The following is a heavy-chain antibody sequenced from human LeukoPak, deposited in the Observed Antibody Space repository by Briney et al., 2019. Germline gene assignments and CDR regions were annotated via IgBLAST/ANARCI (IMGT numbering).Heavy chain of an antibody. CDR3: ARERSSGWYRF. V-gene: IGHV4-31*03. CDR1: GGSIGNGGYF. D-gene: IGHD6-19*01. J-gene: IGHJ4*02. Sequence: PSETLSLTCTVSGGSIGNGGYFWTWLRQYPGKGLEWIGYIYDSVTTYYNPSLKSRVAISLDRPKNQFSLNLTSVTAADRAVYYCARERSSGWYRFWGQGILVAVSS. CDR2: IYDSVTT.